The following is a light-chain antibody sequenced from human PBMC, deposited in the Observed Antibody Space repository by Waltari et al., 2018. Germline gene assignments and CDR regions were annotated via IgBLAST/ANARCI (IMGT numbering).Light chain of an antibody. CDR3: LQDYIYPWT. CDR1: QDIGNE. Sequence: AIQMTQSPSSLSAYVGDSVTITCRASQDIGNEFGWDQQKPGKAPNLLIYAASTYQSGVPSMFSGSGSGTDFTLTISSLQPEDFATYYCLQDYIYPWTFGQGTKVEI. CDR2: AAS. J-gene: IGKJ1*01. V-gene: IGKV1-6*01.